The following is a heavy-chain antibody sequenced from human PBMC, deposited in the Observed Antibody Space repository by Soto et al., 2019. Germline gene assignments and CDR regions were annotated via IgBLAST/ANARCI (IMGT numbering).Heavy chain of an antibody. V-gene: IGHV3-30*03. D-gene: IGHD2-8*02. CDR2: ISYDGSNK. J-gene: IGHJ6*02. CDR1: GFTFISYG. Sequence: PGWSLRLSCASSGFTFISYGMHWVRQAPGKGLEWVAVISYDGSNKYYADSVKGRFTISRDNSKNTLYLQMNSLRAEDTAVYYCAWCPNDYYYGMDVWGQGTTVTVSS. CDR3: AWCPNDYYYGMDV.